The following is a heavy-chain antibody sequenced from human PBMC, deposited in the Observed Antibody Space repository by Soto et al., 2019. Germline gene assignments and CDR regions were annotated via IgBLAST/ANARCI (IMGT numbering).Heavy chain of an antibody. CDR1: GFTFSSYS. J-gene: IGHJ4*02. CDR3: ARAPYYYDSRGYWAY. D-gene: IGHD3-22*01. Sequence: GVLRLSCAASGFTFSSYSMNWVRQAPGKGLEWVSSISSSSSYIYYADSVKGRFTISRDNAKNSLYLQMNSLRAEDTAVYYCARAPYYYDSRGYWAYWGQGTLVTVSS. V-gene: IGHV3-21*01. CDR2: ISSSSSYI.